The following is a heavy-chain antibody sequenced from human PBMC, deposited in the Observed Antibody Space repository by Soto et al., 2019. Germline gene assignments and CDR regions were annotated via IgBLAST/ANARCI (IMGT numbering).Heavy chain of an antibody. V-gene: IGHV3-53*01. CDR1: GFTVSSNY. J-gene: IGHJ6*02. D-gene: IGHD6-19*01. CDR2: IYSGGST. Sequence: GGSLRLSCAASGFTVSSNYMSWVRQAPGKGLEWVSVIYSGGSTYYADSVGGRFTISRDNSKNTLYLQMNSLRAEDTAVYYCARDLSSPPGGYYYYGMDVWGQGTTVTVSS. CDR3: ARDLSSPPGGYYYYGMDV.